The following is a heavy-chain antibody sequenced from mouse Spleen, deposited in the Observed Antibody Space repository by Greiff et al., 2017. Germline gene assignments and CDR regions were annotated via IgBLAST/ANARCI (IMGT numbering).Heavy chain of an antibody. Sequence: EVKLQESGPVLVKPGASVKMSCKASGYTFTDYYMNWVKQSHGKSLEWIGVINPYNGGTSYNQKFKGKATLTVDKSSSTAYMELNSLTSEDSAVYYCARHYDGYSGYWGQGTTLTVSS. CDR3: ARHYDGYSGY. D-gene: IGHD2-3*01. V-gene: IGHV1-19*01. J-gene: IGHJ2*01. CDR2: INPYNGGT. CDR1: GYTFTDYY.